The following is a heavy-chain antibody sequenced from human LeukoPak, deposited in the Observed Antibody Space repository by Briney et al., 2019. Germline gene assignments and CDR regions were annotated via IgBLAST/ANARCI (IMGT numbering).Heavy chain of an antibody. Sequence: SETLSLTCTVSGGSISSYYWSWIRQPPGKGLEWIGYIYFSGSTDYNPSLKSRVTISVDTSKNQFSLKLSSATAADTAVYYCARSEYSSSSGHFDYWGQGTLVTVSS. J-gene: IGHJ4*02. CDR2: IYFSGST. V-gene: IGHV4-59*08. CDR3: ARSEYSSSSGHFDY. D-gene: IGHD6-6*01. CDR1: GGSISSYY.